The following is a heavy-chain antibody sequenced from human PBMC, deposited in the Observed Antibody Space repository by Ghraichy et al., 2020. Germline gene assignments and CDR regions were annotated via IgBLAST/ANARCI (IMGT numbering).Heavy chain of an antibody. CDR1: GFTFGDYA. Sequence: GGSLRLSCTASGFTFGDYAMSWVRQAPGKGLEWVGFIRSKAYGGTTEYAASVKGRFTISRDDSKSIAYLQMNSLKTEDTAVYYCTRDYFFGPRPWVPAAKYYYYYGMDVWGQGTTVTVSS. CDR2: IRSKAYGGTT. CDR3: TRDYFFGPRPWVPAAKYYYYYGMDV. V-gene: IGHV3-49*04. J-gene: IGHJ6*02. D-gene: IGHD2-2*01.